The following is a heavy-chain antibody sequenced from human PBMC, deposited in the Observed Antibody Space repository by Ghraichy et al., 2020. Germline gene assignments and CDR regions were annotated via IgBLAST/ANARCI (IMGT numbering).Heavy chain of an antibody. V-gene: IGHV3-7*01. CDR2: IKEDGSDK. CDR1: GFTFSSYW. CDR3: ARRLVVPGASGWGYGMDV. Sequence: GGSLRLSCAVSGFTFSSYWMSWVRQVPGKGLEWVASIKEDGSDKSYVDSLRGRFTISRDNAKNSLYLQMSSLRAVDTAVYYCARRLVVPGASGWGYGMDVWGQGTTVTVSS. D-gene: IGHD2-2*01. J-gene: IGHJ6*02.